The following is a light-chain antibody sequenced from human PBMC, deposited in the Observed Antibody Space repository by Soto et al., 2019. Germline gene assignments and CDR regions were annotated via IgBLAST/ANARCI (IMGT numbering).Light chain of an antibody. CDR1: KSVSSNY. V-gene: IGKV3-20*01. CDR2: AAS. CDR3: QQYGSSPLT. J-gene: IGKJ3*01. Sequence: EIVLTQSPGTLFLSPGERATLSCRASKSVSSNYVAWYQKRRGQPPRILIYAASIRATSIPDRFSGSGSGTDFTLTINRLETADFAVYYCQQYGSSPLTFGPGTKVDIK.